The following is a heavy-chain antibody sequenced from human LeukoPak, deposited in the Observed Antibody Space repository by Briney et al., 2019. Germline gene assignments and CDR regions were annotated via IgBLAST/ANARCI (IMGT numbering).Heavy chain of an antibody. CDR2: IYSGGST. CDR1: RFTVNSNY. J-gene: IGHJ5*02. CDR3: TVSTRGHNWCDP. D-gene: IGHD1-14*01. Sequence: PGGSLRLSCAASRFTVNSNYMSWVRQAPGKGLEWVSVIYSGGSTYYADSVKGRFTISRDNSKNTLYVQMNSLRAEDTAVYYLTVSTRGHNWCDPWGQGTLVTVSS. V-gene: IGHV3-53*01.